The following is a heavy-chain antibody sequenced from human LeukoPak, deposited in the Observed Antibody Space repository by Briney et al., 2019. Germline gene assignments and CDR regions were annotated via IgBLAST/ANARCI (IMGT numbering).Heavy chain of an antibody. Sequence: KPSETLSLTCAVYGGSFSGYYWSWIRQPPGKGLEWIGEINHSGSTDYTPSLKSRVTISVDTSKNQFSLKLSSVTAADTAVYYCARGITPHPYSSSSARNPRVPQNFDYWGQGTLVTVSS. CDR1: GGSFSGYY. J-gene: IGHJ4*02. CDR3: ARGITPHPYSSSSARNPRVPQNFDY. CDR2: INHSGST. D-gene: IGHD6-6*01. V-gene: IGHV4-34*01.